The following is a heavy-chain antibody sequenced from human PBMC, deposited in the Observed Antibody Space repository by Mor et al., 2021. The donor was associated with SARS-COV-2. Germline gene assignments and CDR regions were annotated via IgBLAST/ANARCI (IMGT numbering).Heavy chain of an antibody. CDR3: AREVGLFWFGDRPRFDY. J-gene: IGHJ4*02. V-gene: IGHV4-34*01. Sequence: LRSRVTISVDTSKNQFSLKLSSVTAADTAVYYCAREVGLFWFGDRPRFDYWGQGSLVTVSS. D-gene: IGHD3-10*01.